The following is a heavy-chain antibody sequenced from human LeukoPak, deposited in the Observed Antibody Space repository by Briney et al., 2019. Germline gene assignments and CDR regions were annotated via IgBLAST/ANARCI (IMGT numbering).Heavy chain of an antibody. CDR2: IYYSGST. D-gene: IGHD6-19*01. Sequence: SETLSLTCSVSGYSISSSSYYWGWIRQPPGKGLEWIGSIYYSGSTYYNPSLKSRVTISVDTSKNQFSLKLSSVTAADTAVYYCARDSVAGTTTVDYWGQGTLVTVSS. CDR3: ARDSVAGTTTVDY. V-gene: IGHV4-39*07. CDR1: GYSISSSSYY. J-gene: IGHJ4*02.